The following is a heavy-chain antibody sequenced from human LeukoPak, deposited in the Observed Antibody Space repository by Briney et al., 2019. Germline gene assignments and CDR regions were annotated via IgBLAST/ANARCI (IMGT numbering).Heavy chain of an antibody. D-gene: IGHD3-22*01. Sequence: PGGSLRLSCAASGFTFSSYAMHWVRQAPGKGLEWVAVISYDGSNKYYADSVKGRFTISRDNSKNTLYLQMNSLRAEDTAVYYCARDRGYYDSSYDYWGQGTLVTVSS. J-gene: IGHJ4*02. CDR1: GFTFSSYA. CDR3: ARDRGYYDSSYDY. V-gene: IGHV3-30-3*01. CDR2: ISYDGSNK.